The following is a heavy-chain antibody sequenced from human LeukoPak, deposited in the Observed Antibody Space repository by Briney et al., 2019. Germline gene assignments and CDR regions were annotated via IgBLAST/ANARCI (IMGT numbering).Heavy chain of an antibody. CDR3: AKGRDYYDSSGYYYYFDY. D-gene: IGHD3-22*01. Sequence: GGSLRLSCAASGFTVSSNYMSWVRQAPGKGLEWVSAISGSGGSTYYADSVKGRFTISRDNSKNTLYLQMNSLRAEDTAVYYCAKGRDYYDSSGYYYYFDYWGQGTLVTVSS. CDR2: ISGSGGST. J-gene: IGHJ4*02. V-gene: IGHV3-23*01. CDR1: GFTVSSNY.